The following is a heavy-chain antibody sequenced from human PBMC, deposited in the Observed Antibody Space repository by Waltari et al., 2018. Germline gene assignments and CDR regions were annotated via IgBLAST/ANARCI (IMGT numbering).Heavy chain of an antibody. Sequence: QVQLQESGPGLVQPSATLSLTCTVSGGSISSYYWNWIRKPPGKGLEWIGYIYYSGSTNYNPSLKSRFTISVDTSKNQFSLKLSSVTAADTAVYYCARARHDFYYYYMDVWGKGTTVTVSS. J-gene: IGHJ6*03. CDR3: ARARHDFYYYYMDV. CDR1: GGSISSYY. CDR2: IYYSGST. V-gene: IGHV4-59*01.